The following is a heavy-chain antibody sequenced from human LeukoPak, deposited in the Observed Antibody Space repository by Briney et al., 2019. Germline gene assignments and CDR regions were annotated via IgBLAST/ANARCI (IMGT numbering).Heavy chain of an antibody. J-gene: IGHJ2*01. CDR2: IWYDGSNE. CDR3: ARNPQLLPDWNLDL. CDR1: GFSFSSYG. V-gene: IGHV3-33*01. Sequence: GGSLRLSCVASGFSFSSYGIHWVRQAPGKGLEWVSVIWYDGSNEHYAESVKGRFTISRDNSKNTVFLQMKSLRVEDTAVYYCARNPQLLPDWNLDLWGRGTLVTVSS. D-gene: IGHD2-2*01.